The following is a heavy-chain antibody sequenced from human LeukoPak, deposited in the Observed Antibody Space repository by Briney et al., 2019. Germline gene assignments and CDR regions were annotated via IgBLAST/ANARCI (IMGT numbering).Heavy chain of an antibody. V-gene: IGHV3-48*03. D-gene: IGHD2-15*01. CDR1: GFTFSSYE. Sequence: GGSPRLSCAAFGFTFSSYEMNWIRQAPGKGLEWVSYISSSGNTIYYADSVRGRFTVSRDNAKNSQYLQMNSLKDEDTAVYYCATAGSNAQTWWFDYWGRGVVVTVSS. J-gene: IGHJ4*02. CDR2: ISSSGNTI. CDR3: ATAGSNAQTWWFDY.